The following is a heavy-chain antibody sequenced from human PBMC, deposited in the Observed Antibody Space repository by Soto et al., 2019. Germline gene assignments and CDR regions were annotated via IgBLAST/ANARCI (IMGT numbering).Heavy chain of an antibody. V-gene: IGHV3-23*01. CDR1: GFTFRNYD. D-gene: IGHD3-9*01. J-gene: IGHJ4*02. Sequence: EVQLLESGGGLVQPGGSLRLSCAASGFTFRNYDMSWVRQAPGKGLEWVSAISARGGGPYYTESVRGRFTISRDNSKNTRDRQRNSLRVEDTAVYYCAKRLEVPSGYYPEDYWGQGTLVTVSS. CDR2: ISARGGGP. CDR3: AKRLEVPSGYYPEDY.